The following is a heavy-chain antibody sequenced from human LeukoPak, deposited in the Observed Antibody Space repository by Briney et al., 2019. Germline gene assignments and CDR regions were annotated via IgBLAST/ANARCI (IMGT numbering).Heavy chain of an antibody. J-gene: IGHJ4*02. CDR3: ARRLASCGGDCYSFDY. V-gene: IGHV5-10-1*01. D-gene: IGHD2-21*02. Sequence: GESLKISCKGSGYSFTTYWISCVRQMPGKGLEWMGRLAPSDSYTYYSPSFQGHVTISADKSINTAYLQWTSLRASDTAMYYCARRLASCGGDCYSFDYWGQGTLVTVSS. CDR2: LAPSDSYT. CDR1: GYSFTTYW.